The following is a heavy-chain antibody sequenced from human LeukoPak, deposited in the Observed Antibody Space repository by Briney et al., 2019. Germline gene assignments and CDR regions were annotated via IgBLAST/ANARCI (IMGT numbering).Heavy chain of an antibody. V-gene: IGHV1-8*01. CDR2: MNPNSGNT. Sequence: ASVKVSCKASGYTFTSYDINWVRQATGQGLEWMGWMNPNSGNTGYAQKFQGRVTMTRNTSISTAYMELSSLRSEDTAVYYCARAADSGSYYGFDYWGQGTLVTVSS. CDR3: ARAADSGSYYGFDY. CDR1: GYTFTSYD. J-gene: IGHJ4*02. D-gene: IGHD1-26*01.